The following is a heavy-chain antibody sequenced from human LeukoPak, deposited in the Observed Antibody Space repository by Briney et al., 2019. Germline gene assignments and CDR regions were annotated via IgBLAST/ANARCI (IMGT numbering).Heavy chain of an antibody. D-gene: IGHD6-13*01. V-gene: IGHV4-59*01. Sequence: PSETLSLTCTVSGGSISSYYWSWIRQPPGKGLEWIGYIYYSGSTNYNPSLKSRVTISVDTSKNQFSLKLSSVTAADTAVYYCARIAAARWFDPWGQGTLATVSS. CDR1: GGSISSYY. J-gene: IGHJ5*02. CDR2: IYYSGST. CDR3: ARIAAARWFDP.